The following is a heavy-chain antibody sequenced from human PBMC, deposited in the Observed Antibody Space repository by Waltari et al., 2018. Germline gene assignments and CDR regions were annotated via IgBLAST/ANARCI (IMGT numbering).Heavy chain of an antibody. J-gene: IGHJ4*02. V-gene: IGHV4-61*02. Sequence: QVQLQESGPGLVKPSPTLSITCTVTGGSISSGRYHWSWTRQPAGKGLEGIGRIYTSGSTNYNPYLKSRVTISVDTSKNQFSLKLSSVTAADTAVYYCARYVHYTYYFDYWGQGTLVTVSS. CDR1: GGSISSGRYH. CDR2: IYTSGST. CDR3: ARYVHYTYYFDY. D-gene: IGHD4-17*01.